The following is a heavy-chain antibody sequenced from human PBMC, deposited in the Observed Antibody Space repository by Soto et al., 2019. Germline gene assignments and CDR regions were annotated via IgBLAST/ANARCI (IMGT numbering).Heavy chain of an antibody. Sequence: PSEALSLTCTVSGASITCYYWNWIRQTPGKGLEWIGFTHYTGSTSFNPSLKSRLSMSVDTSKNQVVLTMTNMDPVDTATYYCAHARHPYYYYGMDVWGQGTTVTVSS. CDR1: GASITCYY. J-gene: IGHJ6*02. V-gene: IGHV4-59*01. CDR2: THYTGST. CDR3: AHARHPYYYYGMDV.